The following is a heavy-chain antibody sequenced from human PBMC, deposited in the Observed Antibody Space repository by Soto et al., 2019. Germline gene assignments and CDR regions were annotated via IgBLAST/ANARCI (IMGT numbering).Heavy chain of an antibody. CDR1: GGSISSGDYY. CDR2: IYYSGST. V-gene: IGHV4-30-4*01. J-gene: IGHJ5*02. Sequence: SETLSLTCTVSGGSISSGDYYWSWIRQPPGKGLEWIGYIYYSGSTYYNPSLKSRVTISVDTSKNQFSLKLSSVTAADTAVYYCARGHDTDTYGVDNWFDPWGQGTLVTVSS. CDR3: ARGHDTDTYGVDNWFDP. D-gene: IGHD5-18*01.